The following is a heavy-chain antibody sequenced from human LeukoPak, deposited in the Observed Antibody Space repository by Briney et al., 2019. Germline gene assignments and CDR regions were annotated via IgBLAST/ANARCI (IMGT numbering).Heavy chain of an antibody. CDR3: ATMAGNDGNNWFDP. CDR1: GGAFSSYA. J-gene: IGHJ5*02. CDR2: IIPILGIA. Sequence: SVKVSCKASGGAFSSYAISWVRQAPGQGLEWMGRIIPILGIANYAQKFQGRVTITADKSTSTAYMELSSLRSEDTAVYYCATMAGNDGNNWFDPWGQGTLVTVSS. V-gene: IGHV1-69*04. D-gene: IGHD1-1*01.